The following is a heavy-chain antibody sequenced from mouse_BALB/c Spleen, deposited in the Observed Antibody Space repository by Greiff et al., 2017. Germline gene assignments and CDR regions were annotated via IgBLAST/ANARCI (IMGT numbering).Heavy chain of an antibody. CDR2: ISYSGST. CDR1: GYSITSDYA. V-gene: IGHV3-2*02. Sequence: EVKLVESGPGLVKPSQSLSLTCTVTGYSITSDYAWNWIRQFPGNKLEWMGYISYSGSTSYNPSLKSRISITRDTSKNQFFLQLNSVTTEDTATYYCASLLRYYFDYWGQGTTLTVSS. CDR3: ASLLRYYFDY. J-gene: IGHJ2*01. D-gene: IGHD1-1*01.